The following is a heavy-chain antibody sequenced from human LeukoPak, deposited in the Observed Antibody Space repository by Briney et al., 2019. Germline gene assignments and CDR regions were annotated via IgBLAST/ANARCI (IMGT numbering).Heavy chain of an antibody. J-gene: IGHJ4*02. D-gene: IGHD3-3*01. CDR2: ISAYNGNT. CDR1: GYTFTRYG. CDR3: ARTGEWLLFYYFDY. V-gene: IGHV1-18*01. Sequence: ASVKVSCKASGYTFTRYGISWVRQAPGQGLEWMGWISAYNGNTNYAQKLQGRVTMTTDTSTSTAYMELRSLRSDDTAVYYCARTGEWLLFYYFDYWGQGTLVTVSS.